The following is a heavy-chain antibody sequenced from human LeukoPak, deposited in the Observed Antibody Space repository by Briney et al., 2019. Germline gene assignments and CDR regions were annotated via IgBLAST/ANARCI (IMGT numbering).Heavy chain of an antibody. CDR3: AASWEVDALDI. J-gene: IGHJ3*02. V-gene: IGHV4-59*01. CDR1: GGSISSYY. D-gene: IGHD1-26*01. Sequence: SETLSLPCTVSGGSISSYYWSWIPQPPGKGLEWIGYIYYSGSTPYNPPLTSRVTISVDTPKNQFALKLSSGTAADTAVYYCAASWEVDALDIWGQGTMVTVSS. CDR2: IYYSGST.